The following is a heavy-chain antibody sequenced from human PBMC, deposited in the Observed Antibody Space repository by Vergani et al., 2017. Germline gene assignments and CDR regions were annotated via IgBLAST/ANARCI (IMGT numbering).Heavy chain of an antibody. Sequence: QVQLQQWGGGLLNPSETLSLTCVVNGWSFTSYHWTWIRQSPGEGLEWVGDIDHTGRPDYNPSLKSRLTMSVDKSRNQFSLTLNSVTATDTAIYFCARVNTETNGHLYYYYYMDVWGQGTAVAVS. CDR1: GWSFTSYH. J-gene: IGHJ6*03. D-gene: IGHD4-11*01. V-gene: IGHV4-34*01. CDR3: ARVNTETNGHLYYYYYMDV. CDR2: IDHTGRP.